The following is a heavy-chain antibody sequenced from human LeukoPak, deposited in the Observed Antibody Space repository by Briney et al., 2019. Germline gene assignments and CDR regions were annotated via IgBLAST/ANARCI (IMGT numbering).Heavy chain of an antibody. D-gene: IGHD3-22*01. J-gene: IGHJ4*02. V-gene: IGHV1-8*02. Sequence: ASEKVSCKASGYTFTSYDINWVRQATGQGLEWMGWMNPNSGNTGYAQKFQGRVTMTRDMSTSTVYMELSSLRSEDTAVYYCARVDSLYYYDSSGYGVDYWGQGTLVTVSS. CDR1: GYTFTSYD. CDR3: ARVDSLYYYDSSGYGVDY. CDR2: MNPNSGNT.